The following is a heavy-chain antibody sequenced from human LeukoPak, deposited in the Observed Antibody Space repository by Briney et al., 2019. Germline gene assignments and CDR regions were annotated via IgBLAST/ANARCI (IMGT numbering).Heavy chain of an antibody. CDR3: ANHLACGSTSCPPFDD. D-gene: IGHD2-2*01. V-gene: IGHV3-53*01. Sequence: PGGSLRLSCAASGFTVSSNYMSWVRQAPGKGLEWVSVIYSGGSTYYADSVKGRSTISRDNAKSSLYLQMNSLRAEDTAVYYCANHLACGSTSCPPFDDWGQGTLVTVSS. CDR2: IYSGGST. CDR1: GFTVSSNY. J-gene: IGHJ4*02.